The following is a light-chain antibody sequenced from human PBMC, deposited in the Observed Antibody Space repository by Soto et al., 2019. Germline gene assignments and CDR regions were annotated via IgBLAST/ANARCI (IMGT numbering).Light chain of an antibody. CDR2: TNS. Sequence: QSVLTQPPSASGTPGQRVTISCSGSSSNIGSNTVSWYQQLPGTAPKLLIYTNSQRPSGVPDRFSGSKSGTSASLAISGLQSEDEADYYCAAWDDSLNGQGVFGGGTKLTVL. V-gene: IGLV1-44*01. J-gene: IGLJ3*02. CDR1: SSNIGSNT. CDR3: AAWDDSLNGQGV.